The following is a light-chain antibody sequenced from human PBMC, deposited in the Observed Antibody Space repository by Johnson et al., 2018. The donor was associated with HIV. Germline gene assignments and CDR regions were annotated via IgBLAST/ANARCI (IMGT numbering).Light chain of an antibody. J-gene: IGLJ1*01. CDR3: GTWNSRLSAYV. CDR1: SSNIGINY. Sequence: VLTQPPSVSAAPRQKVTIFCSGSSSNIGINYVSWYQQLPGTAPKLLIYDNTKRPSGIPYRFSGSKFGPSATLGITGLQTGDEADYYCGTWNSRLSAYVFGTGTKVTVL. V-gene: IGLV1-51*01. CDR2: DNT.